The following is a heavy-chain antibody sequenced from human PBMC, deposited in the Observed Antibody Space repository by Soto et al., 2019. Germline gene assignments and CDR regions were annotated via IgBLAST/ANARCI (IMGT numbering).Heavy chain of an antibody. CDR1: GYSFTSYW. J-gene: IGHJ4*02. CDR2: IYPGDSDT. CDR3: ARLRYCSGGNCYGDY. V-gene: IGHV5-51*01. D-gene: IGHD2-15*01. Sequence: GESLKISCKGSGYSFTSYWIGWVRQMPGKGLEWMGIIYPGDSDTRYSPSFQGQVTISADKSISTAYLQWSSLKASDTAMYYCARLRYCSGGNCYGDYWGQGTLVTVSS.